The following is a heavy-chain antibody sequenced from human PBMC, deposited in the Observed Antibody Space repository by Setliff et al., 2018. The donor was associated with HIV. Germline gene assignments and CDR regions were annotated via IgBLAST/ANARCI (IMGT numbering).Heavy chain of an antibody. CDR3: ARAPFRGGSFGWFDP. Sequence: SVKVSCKAPGGTFSGYAFSWVRQAPGQGFEWMGGSIPVFGTVNYAQKFLGRATITADESTNTSYMELTSLRSEDTAVYYCARAPFRGGSFGWFDPWGQGTLVTVSS. D-gene: IGHD2-15*01. CDR2: SIPVFGTV. V-gene: IGHV1-69*13. J-gene: IGHJ5*02. CDR1: GGTFSGYA.